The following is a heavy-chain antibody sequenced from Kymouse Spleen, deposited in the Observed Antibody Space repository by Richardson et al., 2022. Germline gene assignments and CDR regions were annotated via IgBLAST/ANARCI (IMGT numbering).Heavy chain of an antibody. CDR2: IYPGDSDT. D-gene: IGHD4-11,IGHD4-11*01. CDR1: GYSFTSYW. V-gene: IGHV5-51*01. CDR3: ARHEAWSNYADYYYGMDV. J-gene: IGHJ6*02. Sequence: EVQLVQSGAEVKKPGESLKISCKGSGYSFTSYWIGWVRQMPGKGLEWMGIIYPGDSDTRYSPSFQGQVTISADKSISTAYLQWSSLKASDTAMYYCARHEAWSNYADYYYGMDVWGQGTTVTVSS.